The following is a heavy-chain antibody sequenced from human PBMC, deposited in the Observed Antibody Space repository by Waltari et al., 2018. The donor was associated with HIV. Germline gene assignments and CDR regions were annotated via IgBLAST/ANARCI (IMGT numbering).Heavy chain of an antibody. J-gene: IGHJ4*02. D-gene: IGHD1-1*01. CDR2: IYPDDSDA. Sequence: EVQLVQSVAEVKQPGESLKISCKASGSIFSDHWIGWVRQPPGKGLEWMGIIYPDDSDARYSPSFQGHIRFSVDRSTSTAYVQWTSVKTSDTAVYYCARQKESRLDDWGQGTQVTVSS. CDR3: ARQKESRLDD. V-gene: IGHV5-51*01. CDR1: GSIFSDHW.